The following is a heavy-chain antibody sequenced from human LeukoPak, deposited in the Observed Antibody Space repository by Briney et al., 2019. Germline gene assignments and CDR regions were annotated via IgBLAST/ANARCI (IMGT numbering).Heavy chain of an antibody. CDR2: ITPILGIA. CDR3: ARPSQNYDILTGYYTAAFDI. V-gene: IGHV1-69*04. CDR1: GGTFSSYA. Sequence: ASVKVSCKASGGTFSSYAISWVRQAPGQGLEWMGRITPILGIANYAQKFQGRVTITADKSTSTAYMELSSLRSEDTAVYYCARPSQNYDILTGYYTAAFDIWGQGTMVTVSS. D-gene: IGHD3-9*01. J-gene: IGHJ3*02.